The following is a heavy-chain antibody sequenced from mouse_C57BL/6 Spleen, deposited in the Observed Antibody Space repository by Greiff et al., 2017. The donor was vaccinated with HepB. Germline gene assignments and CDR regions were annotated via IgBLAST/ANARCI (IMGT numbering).Heavy chain of an antibody. CDR1: GYTFTSYW. V-gene: IGHV1-52*01. J-gene: IGHJ4*01. CDR2: IDPSDSET. CDR3: ARWDDCLYYYAMDY. D-gene: IGHD2-4*01. Sequence: QVQLQQPGAELVRPGSSVKLSCKASGYTFTSYWMHWVKQRPIQGLEWIGNIDPSDSETHYNQKFKDKATLTVDKSSSTAYMQLSSLTSEDSAVYYCARWDDCLYYYAMDYWGQRTSVTVSS.